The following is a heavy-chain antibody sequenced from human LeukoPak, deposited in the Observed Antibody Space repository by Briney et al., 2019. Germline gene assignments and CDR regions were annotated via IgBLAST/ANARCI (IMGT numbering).Heavy chain of an antibody. CDR1: GGSFSGYY. Sequence: SETLSLTCAVYGGSFSGYYWSWIRQPPGKGLEWIGEINHSGSTNYNPSLKSRVTISVDTSKNQFSLKLSSVTAADTAVYYCARKGVVPAAIVLSWFDPWGQGTLVTVSS. V-gene: IGHV4-34*01. CDR3: ARKGVVPAAIVLSWFDP. J-gene: IGHJ5*02. D-gene: IGHD2-2*01. CDR2: INHSGST.